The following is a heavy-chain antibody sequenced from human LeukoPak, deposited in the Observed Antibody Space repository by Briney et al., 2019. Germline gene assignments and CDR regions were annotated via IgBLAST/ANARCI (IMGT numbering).Heavy chain of an antibody. V-gene: IGHV3-21*01. Sequence: GGSLRLSCSASGFTFERYSMNWVRQASGKGLEWVSSISSSSRYIYYADSVKGRFTISRDNAKNSLYLQMNSLRAEDTAVYYCAKDRSSSGRTFDFWGQGTLVTVSS. CDR2: ISSSSRYI. CDR3: AKDRSSSGRTFDF. J-gene: IGHJ4*02. D-gene: IGHD6-19*01. CDR1: GFTFERYS.